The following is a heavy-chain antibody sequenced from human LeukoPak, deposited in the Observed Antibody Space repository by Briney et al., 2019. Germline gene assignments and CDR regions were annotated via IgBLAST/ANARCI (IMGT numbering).Heavy chain of an antibody. D-gene: IGHD3-10*01. V-gene: IGHV4-59*08. CDR3: ARFRRSYYYYYGMDV. CDR2: IYHSGST. J-gene: IGHJ6*02. Sequence: KPSETLSLTCTVSGGSISSYYWSWIRQPPGKGLEWIGYIYHSGSTNYNPSLKSRVTISVDTSKNQFSLKLSSVTATDTAVYYCARFRRSYYYYYGMDVWGQGTTVTVSS. CDR1: GGSISSYY.